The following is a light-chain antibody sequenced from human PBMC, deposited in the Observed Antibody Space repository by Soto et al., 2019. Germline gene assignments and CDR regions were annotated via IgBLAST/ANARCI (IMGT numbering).Light chain of an antibody. J-gene: IGLJ2*01. Sequence: QSVLTQPPSVSAAPGQKVTISCSGRSSNIGKYDVSWYQQLPGTAPKLLIYESNRRPSGIPERFSGSRSGTSATLGITGLQTGDEADYYCGTWDSSLNAAVFGGGTQLTVL. V-gene: IGLV1-51*02. CDR3: GTWDSSLNAAV. CDR1: SSNIGKYD. CDR2: ESN.